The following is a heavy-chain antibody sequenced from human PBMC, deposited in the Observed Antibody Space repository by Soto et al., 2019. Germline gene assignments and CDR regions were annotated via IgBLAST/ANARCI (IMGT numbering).Heavy chain of an antibody. V-gene: IGHV6-1*01. Sequence: SQTLSLTCAISGDSVSSNSAAWNWIRQSPSRGLEWLGRTYYRSKWYNDYAVSVKSRITINPDTSKNQFSLQLNSLRAEDTAVYYCARDKGQLVPADGYWGQGTLVTVSS. CDR1: GDSVSSNSAA. D-gene: IGHD6-6*01. J-gene: IGHJ4*02. CDR2: TYYRSKWYN. CDR3: ARDKGQLVPADGY.